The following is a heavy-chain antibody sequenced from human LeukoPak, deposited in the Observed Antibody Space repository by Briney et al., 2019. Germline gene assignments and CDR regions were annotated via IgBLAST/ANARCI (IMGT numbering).Heavy chain of an antibody. Sequence: SETLSLTCTVSGGSISRGGYYWSWIRQHPGKGLEWIGYIYYSGSTYYNPSLKSRVTISVDTSKNQFSLKLSSVTAADTAVYYCARVYGGAKVDYWGQGTLVTVSS. V-gene: IGHV4-31*03. CDR3: ARVYGGAKVDY. D-gene: IGHD4-23*01. J-gene: IGHJ4*02. CDR2: IYYSGST. CDR1: GGSISRGGYY.